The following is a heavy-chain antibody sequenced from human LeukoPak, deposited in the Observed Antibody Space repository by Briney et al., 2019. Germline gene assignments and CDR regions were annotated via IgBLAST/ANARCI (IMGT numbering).Heavy chain of an antibody. CDR3: ARKAYCGGDCYSFDY. Sequence: SETLSLTCAVYGGSFSDYYWSWIRQPPGKGLEWIGEINHSGSTNYNTSLKSRVTISLDTSKNQFSLRLFSVTAADTPVYYCARKAYCGGDCYSFDYWGQGTLVTVSS. D-gene: IGHD2-21*02. CDR1: GGSFSDYY. CDR2: INHSGST. V-gene: IGHV4-34*01. J-gene: IGHJ4*02.